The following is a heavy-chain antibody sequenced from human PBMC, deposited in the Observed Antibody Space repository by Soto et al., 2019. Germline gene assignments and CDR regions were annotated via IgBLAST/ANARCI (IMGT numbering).Heavy chain of an antibody. Sequence: QVQLVQSGAEVKKPGASVKVSCKASGYTFTSYYIHWVRQAPGQGLEWMGIINPSGGSTTYAQKFQGRVTMARDTSTSTVYMELSSLRSEDTAVYYCARRGACISTSCSLDYWGQGNLVTVSS. J-gene: IGHJ4*02. CDR3: ARRGACISTSCSLDY. V-gene: IGHV1-46*01. D-gene: IGHD2-2*01. CDR1: GYTFTSYY. CDR2: INPSGGST.